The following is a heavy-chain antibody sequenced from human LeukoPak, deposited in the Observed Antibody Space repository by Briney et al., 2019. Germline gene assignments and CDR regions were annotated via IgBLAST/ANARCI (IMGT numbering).Heavy chain of an antibody. CDR1: GYSISSGYY. V-gene: IGHV4-38-2*02. Sequence: PSETLSLTCTVSGYSISSGYYWGWIRQPPGKGLEWIGSIYHSGSTYYNPSLKSRVTISVDTSKNQFSLKLSSVTAADTAVYYCARDPKPYYYGSGSHHVYYGMDVWGQGTTVTVSS. CDR2: IYHSGST. CDR3: ARDPKPYYYGSGSHHVYYGMDV. J-gene: IGHJ6*02. D-gene: IGHD3-10*01.